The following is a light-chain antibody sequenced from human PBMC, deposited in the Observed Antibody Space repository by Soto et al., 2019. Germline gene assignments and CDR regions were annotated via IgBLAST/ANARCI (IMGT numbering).Light chain of an antibody. CDR3: QQHSNWPPWT. J-gene: IGKJ1*01. CDR2: DAS. CDR1: QSVSSD. V-gene: IGKV3-11*01. Sequence: EIVLTQSPATLSLSPGERATLSCRASQSVSSDLAWYQQEPGQAPRLLIDDASNRATGIPARFSGSGAGTDFTLTISSLEPEDFAVYYCQQHSNWPPWTFGQGTKLEIK.